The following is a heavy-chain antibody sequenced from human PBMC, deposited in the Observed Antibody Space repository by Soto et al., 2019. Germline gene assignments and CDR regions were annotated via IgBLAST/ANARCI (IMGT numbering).Heavy chain of an antibody. V-gene: IGHV4-59*01. J-gene: IGHJ4*02. CDR3: ARDRRGGYNLSVLDY. CDR2: IYYSGST. Sequence: SETLSLTCIVSGGSISSYYWNWIRQPPGKGLEWIGYIYYSGSTNYNPSLKSRVTISVDTSKNQFSLKLSSVTAADTAVYYCARDRRGGYNLSVLDYWGQGTLVTVSS. CDR1: GGSISSYY. D-gene: IGHD5-12*01.